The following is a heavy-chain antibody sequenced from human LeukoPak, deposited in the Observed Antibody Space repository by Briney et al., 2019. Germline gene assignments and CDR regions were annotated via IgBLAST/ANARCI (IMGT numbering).Heavy chain of an antibody. CDR1: GFIFSSYD. V-gene: IGHV3-23*01. Sequence: GGSLRLSCAASGFIFSSYDMTWARQAPGKGLEYVSSISYGGEYTFYAGSVKGRFTVSRDNSRNTLYLQMNSLRGEDTAVYYCAEDNYGTGRFNWFDPWGQGTLVTVSS. D-gene: IGHD3-10*01. J-gene: IGHJ5*02. CDR3: AEDNYGTGRFNWFDP. CDR2: ISYGGEYT.